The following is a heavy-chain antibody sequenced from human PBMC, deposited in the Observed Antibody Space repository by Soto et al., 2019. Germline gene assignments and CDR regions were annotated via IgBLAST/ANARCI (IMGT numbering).Heavy chain of an antibody. V-gene: IGHV4-39*01. D-gene: IGHD3-10*01. J-gene: IGHJ4*02. CDR2: IYSSENT. CDR3: ATGRVYYGSEY. CDR1: GGSVSSSSYS. Sequence: SETLSLTCTVSGGSVSSSSYSWGWIRQSPGKGLEWIGTIYSSENTYYNPSLLSRVTISVDTSKNEFSLRLSSVTAADTAVYYCATGRVYYGSEYWGQGTLVTVSS.